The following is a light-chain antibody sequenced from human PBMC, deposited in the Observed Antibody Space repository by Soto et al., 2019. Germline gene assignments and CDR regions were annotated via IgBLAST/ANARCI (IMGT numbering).Light chain of an antibody. CDR3: NSYTTSNTRQIV. Sequence: SVLTQPASVSESPGQSITISCTGTSSDVGGYNYVSWYQQHPGKAPKFMIYDVSNRPSGVSTRFSGSKSGNTASLTISGLQAEDEADYYCNSYTTSNTRQIVFGTGTKLTVL. V-gene: IGLV2-14*01. CDR2: DVS. CDR1: SSDVGGYNY. J-gene: IGLJ1*01.